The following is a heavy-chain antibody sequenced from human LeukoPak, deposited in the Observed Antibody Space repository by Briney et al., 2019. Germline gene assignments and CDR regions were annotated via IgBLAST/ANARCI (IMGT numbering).Heavy chain of an antibody. V-gene: IGHV3-23*01. J-gene: IGHJ6*02. CDR3: ARDLRVTGTMVDYYYGMDV. Sequence: GGSLRLSCAASGFTFSSYAMNWVRQAPGKGLEWVSAISGSGVSTYYADSVKGRFTISRDNSKNTPYLQMNSLRAEDTAVYYCARDLRVTGTMVDYYYGMDVWGQGTTVTVSS. CDR2: ISGSGVST. CDR1: GFTFSSYA. D-gene: IGHD1-7*01.